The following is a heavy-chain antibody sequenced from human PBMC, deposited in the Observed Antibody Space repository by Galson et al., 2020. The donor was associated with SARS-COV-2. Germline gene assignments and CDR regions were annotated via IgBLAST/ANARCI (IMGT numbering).Heavy chain of an antibody. CDR2: TYYRSKWYN. CDR3: ARAPPFSHGGYHFDY. CDR1: GDSVSSNSGA. J-gene: IGHJ4*02. Sequence: SQTLSLTCAISGDSVSSNSGAWNWIRQSPSGGLEWLGRTYYRSKWYNDHAASVKSRLTINADTSKNHFSLHLNSVTPQDTAVYFCARAPPFSHGGYHFDYWGQGTLVTVSS. V-gene: IGHV6-1*01. D-gene: IGHD4-17*01.